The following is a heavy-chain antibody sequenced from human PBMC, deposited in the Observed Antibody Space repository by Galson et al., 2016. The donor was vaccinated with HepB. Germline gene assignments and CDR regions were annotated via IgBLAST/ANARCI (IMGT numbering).Heavy chain of an antibody. J-gene: IGHJ4*02. CDR1: GFTFTSYA. V-gene: IGHV3-23*01. CDR2: ISGSGGTT. CDR3: AKGTETTDKGWSYFAY. Sequence: SLRLSCAASGFTFTSYAMIWVRQAPGKGLEWVSSISGSGGTTNYADYVKGRFTISRDNSKNTLYLQMNSLRAEATAVYYCAKGTETTDKGWSYFAYWGQGTLVTVSS. D-gene: IGHD1-1*01.